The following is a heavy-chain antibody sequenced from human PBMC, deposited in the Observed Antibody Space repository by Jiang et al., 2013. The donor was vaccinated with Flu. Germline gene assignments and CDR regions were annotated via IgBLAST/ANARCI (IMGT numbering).Heavy chain of an antibody. Sequence: SGAEVKKPGESLRISCKGSGYSFTSYWISWVRQMPGKGLEWMGRIDPSDSYTNYSPSFQGHVTISADKSISTAYLQWSSLKASDTAMYYCARQVYYGSGSYYKGRYFDYWGQGTLVTVSS. CDR2: IDPSDSYT. V-gene: IGHV5-10-1*01. CDR3: ARQVYYGSGSYYKGRYFDY. J-gene: IGHJ4*02. D-gene: IGHD3-10*01. CDR1: GYSFTSYW.